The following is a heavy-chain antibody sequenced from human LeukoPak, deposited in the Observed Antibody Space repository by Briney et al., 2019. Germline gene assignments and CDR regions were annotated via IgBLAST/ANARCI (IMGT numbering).Heavy chain of an antibody. V-gene: IGHV3-33*04. CDR3: ARDWGTSGTTGWMFDY. CDR1: VFTFSRSG. CDR2: IWLVGSNK. Sequence: GGSLRLSCAASVFTFSRSGMHGVPQAPGKGREWLAIIWLVGSNKYYADSVKGRFTISRDNYKKTLYLQMNSLRAEDTAVYFCARDWGTSGTTGWMFDYWGQGTPVTVSS. J-gene: IGHJ4*02. D-gene: IGHD1-1*01.